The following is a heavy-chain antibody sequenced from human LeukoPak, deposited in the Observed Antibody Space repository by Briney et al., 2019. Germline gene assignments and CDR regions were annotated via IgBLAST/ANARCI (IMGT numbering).Heavy chain of an antibody. CDR1: GFTFSSYS. CDR2: TSSSSSYI. V-gene: IGHV3-21*01. J-gene: IGHJ3*02. Sequence: PGGSLRLSCAASGFTFSSYSMNWVRQAPGKGLEWVSSTSSSSSYIYYADSVKGRFSVSRDNAKNSLYLQMNSLRAEDTAVYYCARDRPIVVVVAATRLGAFDIWGQGTMVTVSS. CDR3: ARDRPIVVVVAATRLGAFDI. D-gene: IGHD2-15*01.